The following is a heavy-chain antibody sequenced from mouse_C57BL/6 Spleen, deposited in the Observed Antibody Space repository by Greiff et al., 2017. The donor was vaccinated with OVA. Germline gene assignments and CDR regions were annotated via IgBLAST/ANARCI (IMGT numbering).Heavy chain of an antibody. J-gene: IGHJ2*01. Sequence: QVQLQQSGPELVKPGASVKISCKASGYAFSSSWMNWVKQRPGKGLEWIGRIYPGDGDTNYNGKFTGKATLTADKSSSTAYMQLSSLTSEDSAVYFCARKGYSNYNYFDDWGQGTTLTVSS. CDR3: ARKGYSNYNYFDD. CDR2: IYPGDGDT. D-gene: IGHD2-5*01. CDR1: GYAFSSSW. V-gene: IGHV1-82*01.